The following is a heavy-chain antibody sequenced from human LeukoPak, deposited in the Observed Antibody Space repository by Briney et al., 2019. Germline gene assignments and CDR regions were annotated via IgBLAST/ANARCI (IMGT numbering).Heavy chain of an antibody. CDR1: GYTFTGYY. Sequence: RASVKVSCKASGYTFTGYYMHWVRQAPGQGLEWMGWINPNSGGTNYAQKFQGWVTMTRDTSISTAYMELSRLRSDDTAVYYCARSRRYFAYQYYFDYWGQGTLVTVSS. CDR3: ARSRRYFAYQYYFDY. D-gene: IGHD2-2*01. V-gene: IGHV1-2*04. CDR2: INPNSGGT. J-gene: IGHJ4*02.